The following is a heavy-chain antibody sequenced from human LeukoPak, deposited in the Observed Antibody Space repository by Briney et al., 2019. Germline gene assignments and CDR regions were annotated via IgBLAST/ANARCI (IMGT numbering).Heavy chain of an antibody. J-gene: IGHJ4*02. D-gene: IGHD3-3*01. V-gene: IGHV4-39*01. CDR2: IYYSGST. CDR1: SGSISSSSYY. Sequence: SETLSLTCSVSSGSISSSSYYWGWIRQPPGKVLQWNGSIYYSGSTYYNPSLKSRVTISVDTSKTQFTLKLSSVTAADTAVYYCAGLAPSRDFWSGYYTEAIDYWGQGTLVTVSS. CDR3: AGLAPSRDFWSGYYTEAIDY.